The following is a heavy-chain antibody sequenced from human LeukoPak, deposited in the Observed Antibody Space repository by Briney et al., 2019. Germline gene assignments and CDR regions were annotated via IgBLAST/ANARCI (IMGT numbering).Heavy chain of an antibody. CDR2: IYHSGST. J-gene: IGHJ4*02. D-gene: IGHD3-22*01. CDR3: ARGTPPHTYYYDSSGYPMGY. Sequence: PSGILSLTCAVSGGSISSSNWWSWVRQPPGKGLEWIGEIYHSGSTNYNPSLKSRVTISVDTSKNQFSLKLSSVTAADTAVYYCARGTPPHTYYYDSSGYPMGYWGQGTLVTVSS. CDR1: GGSISSSNW. V-gene: IGHV4-4*02.